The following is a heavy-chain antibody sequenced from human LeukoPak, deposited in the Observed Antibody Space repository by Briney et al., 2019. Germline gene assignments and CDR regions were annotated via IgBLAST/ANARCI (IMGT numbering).Heavy chain of an antibody. Sequence: GGSLRLSCAASGFTFSSYAMSRVRQAPGKGLEWVSAISGSGGSTYYADSVKGRFTISRDNSKNTLYLQMNSLRAEDTAVYYCAKDVTFGGVIVNAFDIWGQGTMVTVSS. CDR2: ISGSGGST. J-gene: IGHJ3*02. CDR1: GFTFSSYA. V-gene: IGHV3-23*01. D-gene: IGHD3-16*02. CDR3: AKDVTFGGVIVNAFDI.